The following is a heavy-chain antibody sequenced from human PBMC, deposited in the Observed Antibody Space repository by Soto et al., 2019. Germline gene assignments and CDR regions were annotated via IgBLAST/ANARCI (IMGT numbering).Heavy chain of an antibody. V-gene: IGHV1-2*02. J-gene: IGHJ2*01. CDR2: INPNSGGT. CDR3: ARDVSMIVVVTPRWYFDL. D-gene: IGHD3-22*01. Sequence: ASVKVSCKASGYTFTGYYIHWVRQAPGEGLEWMGWINPNSGGTNYAQKFQGRVTMTRDTSISTAYMELSRLRSDDTAVYYCARDVSMIVVVTPRWYFDLWGRGTLVTVSS. CDR1: GYTFTGYY.